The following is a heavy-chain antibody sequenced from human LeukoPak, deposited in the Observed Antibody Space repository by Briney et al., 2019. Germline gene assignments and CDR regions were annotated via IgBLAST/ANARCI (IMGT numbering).Heavy chain of an antibody. CDR1: GGSISSGGYY. V-gene: IGHV4-31*03. CDR3: ARTAGWSYGFDY. J-gene: IGHJ4*02. CDR2: IYNSGTT. D-gene: IGHD5-18*01. Sequence: PSQTLSLTCNVSGGSISSGGYYWTWIRQHPGKGLEWIGYIYNSGTTYYNPSLESRVTISGDTSKNQFSLKLSSVTAADTAMYYCARTAGWSYGFDYWGQGTLVTVSS.